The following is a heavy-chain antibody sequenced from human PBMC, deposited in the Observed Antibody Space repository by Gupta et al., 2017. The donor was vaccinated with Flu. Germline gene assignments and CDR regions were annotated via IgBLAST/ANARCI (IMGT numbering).Heavy chain of an antibody. CDR1: GGTFRSYA. V-gene: IGHV1-69*06. J-gene: IGHJ4*02. D-gene: IGHD6-13*01. CDR3: ARGRDSSSWTKYFDY. CDR2: IIPIFGTA. Sequence: QVQLVQSGAEVKKPGSSVKVSCKASGGTFRSYAFSGVREAPGQGLEWMGGIIPIFGTANYAQKFQGRVTITADKSTSTAYMELSSLRSEDTAVYYCARGRDSSSWTKYFDYWGQGTLVTVSS.